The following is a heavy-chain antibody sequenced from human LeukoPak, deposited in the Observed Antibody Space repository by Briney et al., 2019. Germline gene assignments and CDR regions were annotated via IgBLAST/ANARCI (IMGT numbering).Heavy chain of an antibody. CDR2: IYPGDSDT. J-gene: IGHJ4*02. Sequence: KGGESLKISCKGSGYSFTSYWIGWVRQMPGKGLEWMGIIYPGDSDTRYSPSLQGQVTISADKSISTAYLQWSSLKASDTAMYYCARQERGVIIDFDYWGQGTLVTVSS. CDR3: ARQERGVIIDFDY. V-gene: IGHV5-51*01. D-gene: IGHD3-10*01. CDR1: GYSFTSYW.